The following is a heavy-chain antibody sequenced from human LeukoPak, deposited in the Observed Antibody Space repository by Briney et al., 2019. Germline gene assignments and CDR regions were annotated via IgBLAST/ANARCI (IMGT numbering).Heavy chain of an antibody. CDR2: ISSGGST. D-gene: IGHD3/OR15-3a*01. V-gene: IGHV3-23*01. CDR1: GFTLSSYA. CDR3: TRGSSRTGYNC. Sequence: PGGSLRLSCAASGFTLSSYAMTWVRQAPGKGLEWVSAISSGGSTYYADSVKGRFTISRDNSKNTLYLQMNSLRVEETAVYYCTRGSSRTGYNCWGQGVLVTVSS. J-gene: IGHJ4*02.